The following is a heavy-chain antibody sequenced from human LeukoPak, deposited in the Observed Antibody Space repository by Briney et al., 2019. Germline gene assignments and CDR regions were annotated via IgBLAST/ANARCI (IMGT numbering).Heavy chain of an antibody. CDR1: GFTFSSYS. CDR2: ISCSGGST. J-gene: IGHJ5*02. Sequence: GGSLTLPCAASGFTFSSYSMNWVRQAPGKGLEWVSAISCSGGSTYYADSVKGRFTISRDNSENTLYLQMNSLRAEDTAAYYCAKDLVSRYQRLGLGWFDPWGQGTLVTVSS. CDR3: AKDLVSRYQRLGLGWFDP. V-gene: IGHV3-23*01. D-gene: IGHD2-2*01.